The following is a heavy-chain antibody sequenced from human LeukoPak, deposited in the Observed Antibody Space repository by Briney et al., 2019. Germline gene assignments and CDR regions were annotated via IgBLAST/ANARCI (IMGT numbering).Heavy chain of an antibody. Sequence: PSETLSLTCAVYGGSFSGYYWSWIRQPPGKGLEWIGEINHSGSTNYNPSLKSRVTISVDTSKNQFSLKLSSVTAADTAVYYCARSADYYDSSGAFDIWGQGTMVTVSS. J-gene: IGHJ3*02. CDR2: INHSGST. D-gene: IGHD3-22*01. CDR1: GGSFSGYY. CDR3: ARSADYYDSSGAFDI. V-gene: IGHV4-34*01.